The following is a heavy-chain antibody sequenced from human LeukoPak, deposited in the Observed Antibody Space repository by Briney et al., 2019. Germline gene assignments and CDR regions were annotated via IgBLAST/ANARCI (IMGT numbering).Heavy chain of an antibody. V-gene: IGHV1-8*03. J-gene: IGHJ3*02. CDR3: ATTETGDSDAFDI. CDR2: MNPNSGNT. Sequence: ASVKVSCKASGYTFTSYDINWVRQATGQGLEWMGWMNPNSGNTGYAQKFQGRVTITRNTSISTAYMELSSLRSEDTAVYYCATTETGDSDAFDIWGQGTMVTVSS. D-gene: IGHD7-27*01. CDR1: GYTFTSYD.